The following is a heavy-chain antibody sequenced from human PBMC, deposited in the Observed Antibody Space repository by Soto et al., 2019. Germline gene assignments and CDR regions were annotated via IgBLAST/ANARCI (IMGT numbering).Heavy chain of an antibody. D-gene: IGHD2-21*01. CDR1: GDSISRHY. J-gene: IGHJ4*02. CDR3: ARGPLCGEECYFAF. Sequence: QVHLQESGPGLVKPSETLSLTCSVFGDSISRHYWSWLRKPAGKGREYIGRSYNSGLINYNPSLESRVSMSVDPSKTQISLKLTSAPAADTAIYYCARGPLCGEECYFAFWGQGTLVTVSS. V-gene: IGHV4-4*07. CDR2: SYNSGLI.